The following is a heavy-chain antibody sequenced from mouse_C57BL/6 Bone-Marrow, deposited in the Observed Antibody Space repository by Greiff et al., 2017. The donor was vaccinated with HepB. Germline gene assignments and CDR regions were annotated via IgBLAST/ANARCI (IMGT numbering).Heavy chain of an antibody. J-gene: IGHJ3*01. CDR3: ARADYSNYGWFAY. D-gene: IGHD2-5*01. CDR2: ISYDGSN. CDR1: GYSITSGYY. V-gene: IGHV3-6*01. Sequence: ESGPGLVKPSQSLSLTCSVTGYSITSGYYWNWIRQFPGNKLEWMGYISYDGSNNYNPSLKNRISITRDTSKNQFFLKLNSVTTEDTATYYCARADYSNYGWFAYWGQGTLVTVSA.